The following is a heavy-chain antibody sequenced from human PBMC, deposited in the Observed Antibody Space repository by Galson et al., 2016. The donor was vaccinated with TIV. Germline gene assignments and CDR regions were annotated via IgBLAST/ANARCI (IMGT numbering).Heavy chain of an antibody. V-gene: IGHV3-49*04. J-gene: IGHJ4*02. CDR3: VRYDLFGGNSFDY. D-gene: IGHD4-23*01. CDR1: GFTFGDYA. Sequence: SLRLSCAASGFTFGDYAMSWVRQAPGKGLEWVGFIRSKAHGGTTDYAASVKGRFTVSRDDSQGIAYLQMNSLKTEDTAGYYCVRYDLFGGNSFDYWGQGSLVTVSS. CDR2: IRSKAHGGTT.